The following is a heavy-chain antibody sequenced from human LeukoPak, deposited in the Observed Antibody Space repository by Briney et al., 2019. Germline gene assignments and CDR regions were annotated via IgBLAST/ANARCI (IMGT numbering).Heavy chain of an antibody. CDR1: RFTFGNFV. Sequence: GGSLRLSCAASRFTFGNFVMNWVRQAPGKGLEWVSAISGSGGTTDYADSVKGRFTVSRDNSKNTLYLQMNSLRAEDTAVYYCARNPVQLLSFGESFYFDYWGQGTVVTVSS. V-gene: IGHV3-23*01. J-gene: IGHJ4*02. CDR3: ARNPVQLLSFGESFYFDY. CDR2: ISGSGGTT. D-gene: IGHD3-10*01.